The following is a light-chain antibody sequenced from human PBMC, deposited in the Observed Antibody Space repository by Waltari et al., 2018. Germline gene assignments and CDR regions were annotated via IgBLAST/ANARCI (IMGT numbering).Light chain of an antibody. V-gene: IGKV3-15*01. CDR1: QSVSNN. CDR2: GAS. Sequence: EIVMTQSPAILSVSPGERATLSCRASQSVSNNLAWYQQKPGQAPRLLIYGASARATRVPARFSGSGSGTDFTLTISSLQSEDFAVYFCQHYNAWPRALGQGTRVEIK. J-gene: IGKJ1*01. CDR3: QHYNAWPRA.